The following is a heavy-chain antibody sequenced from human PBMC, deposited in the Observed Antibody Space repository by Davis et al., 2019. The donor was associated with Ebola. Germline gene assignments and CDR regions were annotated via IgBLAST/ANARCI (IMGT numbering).Heavy chain of an antibody. V-gene: IGHV4-59*12. CDR2: IYYSGST. CDR1: GGSINSYY. CDR3: ARGRAFYYYYGMDV. D-gene: IGHD3-16*01. J-gene: IGHJ6*02. Sequence: LETLSLTCTVSGGSINSYYWSWIRQPPGKGLEWIGYIYYSGSTNYNPSLKSRVTISVDTSKNQFSLKLSSVTAADTAVYYCARGRAFYYYYGMDVWGQGTTVTVSS.